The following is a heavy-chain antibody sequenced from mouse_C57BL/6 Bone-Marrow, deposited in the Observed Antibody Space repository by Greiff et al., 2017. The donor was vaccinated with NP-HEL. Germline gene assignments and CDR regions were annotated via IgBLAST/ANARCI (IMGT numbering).Heavy chain of an antibody. CDR1: GFTFTDYY. CDR3: ASSDSSGYSDY. J-gene: IGHJ2*01. CDR2: IRNKANGYTT. V-gene: IGHV7-3*01. Sequence: EVKLQESGGGLVQPGGSLSLSCAASGFTFTDYYMSWVRQPPGKALEWLGFIRNKANGYTTEYSASVKGRFTISRDNSQSILYLQMNALRAEDSATYYCASSDSSGYSDYWGQGTTLTVSS. D-gene: IGHD3-2*02.